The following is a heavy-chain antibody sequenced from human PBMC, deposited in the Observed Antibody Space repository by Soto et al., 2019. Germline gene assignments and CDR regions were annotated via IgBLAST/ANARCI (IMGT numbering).Heavy chain of an antibody. V-gene: IGHV3-30-3*01. CDR3: ARDKIVVVMDV. Sequence: LRLSCAASGFTFSSYAMHWVRQAPGKGLEWVAVISYDGSNKYYADSVKGRFTISRDNSKNTLYLQMNSLRAEDTAVYYCARDKIVVVMDVWGQGTTVTVSS. CDR1: GFTFSSYA. J-gene: IGHJ6*02. CDR2: ISYDGSNK. D-gene: IGHD3-22*01.